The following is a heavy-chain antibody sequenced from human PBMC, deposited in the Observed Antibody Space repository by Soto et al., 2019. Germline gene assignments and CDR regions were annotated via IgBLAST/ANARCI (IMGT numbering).Heavy chain of an antibody. J-gene: IGHJ3*01. CDR3: ARDAGGRSGGTWYDVVDV. CDR2: INEDGTTK. CDR1: GFTFSTFW. Sequence: VGSLRLSCAASGFTFSTFWMIWVRQAPGKGLEWVANINEDGTTKYSVDSVKGRFTISRDNAQNLLYLQMNSLRGEDTAVYYCARDAGGRSGGTWYDVVDVWGQGTMVTVSS. D-gene: IGHD2-15*01. V-gene: IGHV3-7*01.